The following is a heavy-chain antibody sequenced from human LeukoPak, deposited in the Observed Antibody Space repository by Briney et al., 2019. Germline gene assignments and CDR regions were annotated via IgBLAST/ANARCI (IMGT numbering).Heavy chain of an antibody. CDR1: GFTVSSNY. CDR3: ARATYYYGSGSYQYYFDY. Sequence: GGSLRLSCAASGFTVSSNYMSWVRQAPGKGLEWVSVIYSGGSTYYADSVKGRFTISRHNSKNTLYLQMNSLRAEDTAVYYCARATYYYGSGSYQYYFDYWGQGTLVTVSS. V-gene: IGHV3-53*04. D-gene: IGHD3-10*01. CDR2: IYSGGST. J-gene: IGHJ4*02.